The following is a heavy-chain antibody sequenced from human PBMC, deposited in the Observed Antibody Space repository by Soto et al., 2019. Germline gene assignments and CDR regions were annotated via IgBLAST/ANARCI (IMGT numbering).Heavy chain of an antibody. CDR1: GYNFTGYY. CDR3: ARDLRSYDFWSGSHWYGMDV. V-gene: IGHV1-2*04. CDR2: INPNSGGT. Sequence: ASVKVSCKASGYNFTGYYMHWVRQAPGQGLAWMGWINPNSGGTNYAQKFQGWVTMTRDTSISTAYMELSRLRSDDTAVYYCARDLRSYDFWSGSHWYGMDVWGQGTTVTVSS. J-gene: IGHJ6*02. D-gene: IGHD3-3*01.